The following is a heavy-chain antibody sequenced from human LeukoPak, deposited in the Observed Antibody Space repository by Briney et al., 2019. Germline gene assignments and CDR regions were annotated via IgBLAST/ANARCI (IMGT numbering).Heavy chain of an antibody. D-gene: IGHD2/OR15-2a*01. CDR3: ARGNKPYDY. CDR1: GYTFTYYD. CDR2: ISAYNGET. J-gene: IGHJ4*02. V-gene: IGHV1-18*01. Sequence: ASVTVSCTASGYTFTYYDISWVRQAPGQGLEWMGWISAYNGETNYAQKLQGRLTMTTDTSTSTAYMELRSLRSDDTAVYFCARGNKPYDYWGQRALVTVSS.